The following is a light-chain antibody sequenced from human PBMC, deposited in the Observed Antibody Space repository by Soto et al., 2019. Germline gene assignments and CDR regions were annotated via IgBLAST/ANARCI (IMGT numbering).Light chain of an antibody. Sequence: EIVLTQSPATLSLSPGEXXXLXXSASQSVSSYLAWYQQKPGQAPRLLIYDASNRATGIPARFSGSGSGTEFTLAISSLQSEDFAVYYCQQYNNWPPITFGQGTRLEI. CDR2: DAS. V-gene: IGKV3-11*01. CDR3: QQYNNWPPIT. CDR1: QSVSSY. J-gene: IGKJ5*01.